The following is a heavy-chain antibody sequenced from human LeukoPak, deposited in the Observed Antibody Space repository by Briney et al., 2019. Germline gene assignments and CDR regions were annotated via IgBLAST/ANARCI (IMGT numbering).Heavy chain of an antibody. CDR3: ARGGYVWGSYRQPYDY. V-gene: IGHV1-2*04. CDR2: INPNSGGT. CDR1: GYTFTGYY. J-gene: IGHJ4*02. Sequence: EASVEVSCKASGYTFTGYYMHWVRQAPGQGLEWMGWINPNSGGTNYAQKFQGWVTMTRDTSISTAYMELSRLRSDDTAVYYCARGGYVWGSYRQPYDYWGQGTLVTVSS. D-gene: IGHD3-16*02.